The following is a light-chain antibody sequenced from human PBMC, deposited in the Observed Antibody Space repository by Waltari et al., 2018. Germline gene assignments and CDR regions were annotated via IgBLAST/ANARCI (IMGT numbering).Light chain of an antibody. CDR3: QTGGHGTWV. J-gene: IGLJ3*02. Sequence: QLVLTQSPSASASLGASVKLTCTLSSGHSTNIIAWLQQHPERGPRNLMNVNGDGGHNKGVGFPCRFSGSGSGAERYLTISSLQSEDEADYYCQTGGHGTWVFGGGTRLTVL. CDR2: VNGDGGH. V-gene: IGLV4-69*01. CDR1: SGHSTNI.